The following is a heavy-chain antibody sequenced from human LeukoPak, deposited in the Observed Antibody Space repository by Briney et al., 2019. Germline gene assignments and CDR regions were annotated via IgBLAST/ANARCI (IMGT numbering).Heavy chain of an antibody. Sequence: SETLSLTCAVYGGSFSGYYWSWIRQPPGKGLEWIGEINHSGSTNYNPSLKSRVTISVDTSKNQFSLKLSSVTAADTAVYYCAIPPYGDHIPQIDYWGQGTLVNVSS. CDR1: GGSFSGYY. D-gene: IGHD4-17*01. CDR3: AIPPYGDHIPQIDY. J-gene: IGHJ4*02. V-gene: IGHV4-34*01. CDR2: INHSGST.